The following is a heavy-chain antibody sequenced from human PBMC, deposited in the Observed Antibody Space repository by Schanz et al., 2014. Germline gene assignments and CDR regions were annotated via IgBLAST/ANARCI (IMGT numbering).Heavy chain of an antibody. V-gene: IGHV3-53*01. CDR1: GFTVNTNY. Sequence: EVQLVESGGGLIQPGGSLRLSCAVSGFTVNTNYMSWVRQAPGKGLEWISSMYINSGSTQYADSVKGRFTISRDSARNLLYLQMSSLRAEDTAVYYCARGTPFRCDYWGQGTLVTVSS. D-gene: IGHD3-16*01. CDR2: MYINSGST. CDR3: ARGTPFRCDY. J-gene: IGHJ4*02.